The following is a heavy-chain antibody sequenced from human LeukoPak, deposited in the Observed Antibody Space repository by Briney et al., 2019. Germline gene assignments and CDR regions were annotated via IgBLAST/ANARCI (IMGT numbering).Heavy chain of an antibody. J-gene: IGHJ3*02. V-gene: IGHV3-21*01. D-gene: IGHD3-10*01. Sequence: GGSLRLSCAASGFTFSSYSMNWVRQAPGKGLEWFASIISSSSYIYYADSSKGRFTIPTDNPKNSLSLHMNRLRAEDTAVYYCARHGDAFDIWGQGTMVTVSS. CDR1: GFTFSSYS. CDR2: IISSSSYI. CDR3: ARHGDAFDI.